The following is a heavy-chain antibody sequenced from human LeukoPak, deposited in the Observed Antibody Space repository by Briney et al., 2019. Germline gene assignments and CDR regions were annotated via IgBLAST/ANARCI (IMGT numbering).Heavy chain of an antibody. CDR1: GYTFTSYG. Sequence: ASVKVSCKASGYTFTSYGISWVRQAPGQGLEWMGWISAYNGNTNYAQKFQGRVTMTTDTSTSTAYIELRSLRSDDTAVYYCARDPDIVSYGMDVWGQGTTVTVSS. CDR3: ARDPDIVSYGMDV. CDR2: ISAYNGNT. V-gene: IGHV1-18*01. J-gene: IGHJ6*02. D-gene: IGHD5-12*01.